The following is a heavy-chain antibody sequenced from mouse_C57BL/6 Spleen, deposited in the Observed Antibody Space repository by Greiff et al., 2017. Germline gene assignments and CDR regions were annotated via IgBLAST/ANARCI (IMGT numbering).Heavy chain of an antibody. CDR2: ISDGGSYT. CDR1: GFTFSSYA. Sequence: EVHLVESGGGLVKPGGSLKLSCAASGFTFSSYAMSWVRQTPEKRLEWVATISDGGSYTYYPDNVKGRFTISRDNAKNNLYLQMSHLKSEDTAMYYCAREAYDYAYYFDYWGQGTTLTVSS. CDR3: AREAYDYAYYFDY. J-gene: IGHJ2*01. D-gene: IGHD2-4*01. V-gene: IGHV5-4*01.